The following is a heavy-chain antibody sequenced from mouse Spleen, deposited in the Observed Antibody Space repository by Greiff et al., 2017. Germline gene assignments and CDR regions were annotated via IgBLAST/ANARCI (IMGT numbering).Heavy chain of an antibody. CDR1: GYTFTDYN. J-gene: IGHJ3*01. CDR3: ARLGSGYRVFAY. Sequence: VQLQQSGPELVKPGASVKMSCKASGYTFTDYNMHWVKQSHGKSLEWIGYINPNNGGTSYNQKFKGKATLTVNKSSSTAYMELRSLTSEESAVYYCARLGSGYRVFAYWGQGTLVTVSA. CDR2: INPNNGGT. D-gene: IGHD3-1*01. V-gene: IGHV1-22*01.